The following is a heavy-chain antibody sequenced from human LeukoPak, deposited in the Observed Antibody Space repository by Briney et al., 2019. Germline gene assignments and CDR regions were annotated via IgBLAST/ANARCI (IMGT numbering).Heavy chain of an antibody. CDR2: IYHSGST. J-gene: IGHJ4*02. D-gene: IGHD2-21*02. V-gene: IGHV4-4*02. CDR3: ARDLRVVVTAIFDF. Sequence: SETLSLTCAVSGGSISSSNWWSWVRQPPGKGLEWIGEIYHSGSTNYNPSLKSRVTISVDKSKNQFSLKLNSVTAADTAVYYCARDLRVVVTAIFDFWGQGTLVTVSS. CDR1: GGSISSSNW.